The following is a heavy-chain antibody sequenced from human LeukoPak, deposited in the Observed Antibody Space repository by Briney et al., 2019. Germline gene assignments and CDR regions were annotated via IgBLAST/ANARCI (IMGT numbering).Heavy chain of an antibody. Sequence: PSETLSLTCTVSGGSISSYYWSWIRQPPGKGLEWIGYIYYSGSTNYNPSLKSRVTISVDTSKNQFSLKLSSVTAADTAVYYCARLPYDYVWGSYRYTGPFIDYWGQGTLVTVSS. J-gene: IGHJ4*02. CDR1: GGSISSYY. CDR3: ARLPYDYVWGSYRYTGPFIDY. CDR2: IYYSGST. D-gene: IGHD3-16*02. V-gene: IGHV4-59*08.